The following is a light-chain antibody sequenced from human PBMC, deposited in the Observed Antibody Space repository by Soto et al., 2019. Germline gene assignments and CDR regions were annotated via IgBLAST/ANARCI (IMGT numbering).Light chain of an antibody. CDR1: QSVSNN. Sequence: MLMTQSPATLSVSPGERATLSYRASQSVSNNLAWYQQKPGQAPRLLIYDASTRATGIPARFSGSGSGTVFTLTISGLQSEDFAVYYCQQYNNWPPWTFGQGTKVEIK. J-gene: IGKJ1*01. CDR2: DAS. V-gene: IGKV3-15*01. CDR3: QQYNNWPPWT.